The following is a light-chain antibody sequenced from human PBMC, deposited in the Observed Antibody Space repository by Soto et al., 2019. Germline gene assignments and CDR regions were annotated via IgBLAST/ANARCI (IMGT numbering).Light chain of an antibody. CDR1: SSDVGAYKF. CDR2: EVR. J-gene: IGLJ3*02. Sequence: QSALTQPASVSGSPGQSITIFCTGTSSDVGAYKFVSWYRHHPGRAPQVMIYEVRNRPSGISSRFSGSRSGNTASLTISGLQSEDEGDYYCSAYTARSTLVFGGGTQLTVL. V-gene: IGLV2-14*01. CDR3: SAYTARSTLV.